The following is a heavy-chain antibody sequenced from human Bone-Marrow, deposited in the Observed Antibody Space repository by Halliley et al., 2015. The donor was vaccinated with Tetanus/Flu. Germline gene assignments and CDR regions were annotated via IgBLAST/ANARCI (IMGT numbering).Heavy chain of an antibody. V-gene: IGHV4-59*01. CDR1: GGSIRPYY. Sequence: LRLSCTVSGGSIRPYYWSWIRQPPGERLEWIGHISDSGDTNYNSSLKSRVTISVDPSKNQFSLRLSSVTAADTAIYYCARDMHFAPWGQGTLVTVSS. J-gene: IGHJ5*02. CDR3: ARDMHFAP. CDR2: ISDSGDT.